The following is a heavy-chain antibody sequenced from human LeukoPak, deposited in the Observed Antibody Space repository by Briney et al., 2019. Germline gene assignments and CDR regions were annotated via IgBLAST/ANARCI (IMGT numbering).Heavy chain of an antibody. V-gene: IGHV4-59*08. J-gene: IGHJ6*02. CDR1: GGSISSYY. D-gene: IGHD3-22*01. Sequence: SETLSLTCTVSGGSISSYYWSWIRQPPGKGLEWIGYTYYSGSTNYNPSLKSRVTISVDTSKNQFSLKLSSVTAADTAVYYCAISSDSSGYYYYGMDAWGQGTTVTVSS. CDR3: AISSDSSGYYYYGMDA. CDR2: TYYSGST.